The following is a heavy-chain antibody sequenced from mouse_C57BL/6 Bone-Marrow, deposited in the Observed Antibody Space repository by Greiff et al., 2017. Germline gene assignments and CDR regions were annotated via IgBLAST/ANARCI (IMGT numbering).Heavy chain of an antibody. CDR2: IYPGSGST. CDR3: ARRGTIYYGNYYAMDY. Sequence: QVQLQQPGAELVKPGASVKMSCKASGYTFTSYWITWVKQRPGPGLEWIGDIYPGSGSTNYNEKFKSKATLTVDTSSSTAYMQLSSLTSEDSAVYYCARRGTIYYGNYYAMDYWGQGTSVTVSS. J-gene: IGHJ4*01. CDR1: GYTFTSYW. D-gene: IGHD2-1*01. V-gene: IGHV1-55*01.